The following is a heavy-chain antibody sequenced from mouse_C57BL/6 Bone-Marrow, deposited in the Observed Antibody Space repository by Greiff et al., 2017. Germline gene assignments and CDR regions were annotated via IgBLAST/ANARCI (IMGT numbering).Heavy chain of an antibody. Sequence: EVKVEESGGGLVKPGGSLKLSCAASGFTFSDYGMHWVRQAPEKGLEWVAYISSGSSTIYYADTVKGRFTISRDNAKNTLFLQMTSLRSEDTAMYYCARLGLLRFAYWGQGTLVTVSA. CDR3: ARLGLLRFAY. CDR1: GFTFSDYG. D-gene: IGHD2-3*01. V-gene: IGHV5-17*01. CDR2: ISSGSSTI. J-gene: IGHJ3*01.